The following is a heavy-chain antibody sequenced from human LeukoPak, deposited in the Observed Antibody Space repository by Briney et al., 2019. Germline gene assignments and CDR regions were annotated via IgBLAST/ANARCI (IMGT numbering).Heavy chain of an antibody. CDR3: ATDKGGWYYFDY. CDR1: GYTLTELS. J-gene: IGHJ4*02. Sequence: ASVKVSCKVSGYTLTELSMHWVRRAPGKGLEWMGGFDPEDGETIYAQKFQGRVTMTEDTSTDTAYMELSSLRSEDTAVCYCATDKGGWYYFDYWGQGTLVTVSS. V-gene: IGHV1-24*01. CDR2: FDPEDGET. D-gene: IGHD6-19*01.